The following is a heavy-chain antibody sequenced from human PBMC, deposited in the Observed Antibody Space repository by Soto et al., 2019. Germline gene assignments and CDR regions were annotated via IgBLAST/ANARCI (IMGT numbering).Heavy chain of an antibody. D-gene: IGHD5-12*01. CDR1: GYTLTELS. J-gene: IGHJ3*02. CDR2: FDPDDGET. V-gene: IGHV1-24*01. CDR3: ATASGDIVATDAFDI. Sequence: QVQLVQSGAEVKKPGASVKVSCKVSGYTLTELSMHWVRQAPGTGHEWMGGFDPDDGETIYAQKFQGRVTMTEEKSTDTAYMVLSSLRSDDTAVYYCATASGDIVATDAFDIWGQGTMVTVSS.